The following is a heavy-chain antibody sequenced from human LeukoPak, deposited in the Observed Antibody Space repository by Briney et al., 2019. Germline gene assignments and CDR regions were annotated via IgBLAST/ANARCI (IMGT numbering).Heavy chain of an antibody. D-gene: IGHD2-21*01. CDR3: ARDLWSPVDF. CDR1: GFTFSSYN. J-gene: IGHJ4*02. Sequence: GGSXXLSCAASGFTFSSYNMNWVRQAPGKGLEWVSCISSSSIYIYYADSVKGRFTISRDKDKNSLYMKMNSLRAEDTAVYYCARDLWSPVDFWGQGTLVTVSS. CDR2: ISSSSIYI. V-gene: IGHV3-21*01.